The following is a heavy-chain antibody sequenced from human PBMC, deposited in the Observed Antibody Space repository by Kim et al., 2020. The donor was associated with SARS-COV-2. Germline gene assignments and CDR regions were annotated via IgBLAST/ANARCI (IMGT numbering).Heavy chain of an antibody. V-gene: IGHV3-74*01. CDR3: ARGQGTWGRSWYYFDY. Sequence: GGSLRLSCGASGFTFSTYWIHWVRQAPGKGLVWVSRINSDGSSANYADSVKGRFTISRDNTKNTLYLQMNSLRADDTAVYYCARGQGTWGRSWYYFDYWG. CDR1: GFTFSTYW. CDR2: INSDGSSA. D-gene: IGHD6-13*01. J-gene: IGHJ4*01.